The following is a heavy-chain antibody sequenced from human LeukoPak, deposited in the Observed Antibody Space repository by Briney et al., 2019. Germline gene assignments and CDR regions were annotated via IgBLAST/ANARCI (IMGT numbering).Heavy chain of an antibody. CDR3: AGDSLYSGTYFYFDY. CDR1: GFSVSTNY. V-gene: IGHV3-66*01. Sequence: GGSLRLSCVASGFSVSTNYMAWVRQAPGKGLEWVSVIYFGGSTYYTDSVQGRFIISRDNSKNTLYLQMSSLRAEDTAVYYCAGDSLYSGTYFYFDYWGQGTLVTVSS. J-gene: IGHJ4*02. D-gene: IGHD1-26*01. CDR2: IYFGGST.